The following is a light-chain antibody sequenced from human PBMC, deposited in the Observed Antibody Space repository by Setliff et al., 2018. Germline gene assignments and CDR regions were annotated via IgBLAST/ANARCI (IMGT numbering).Light chain of an antibody. J-gene: IGLJ1*01. CDR3: CSYAGNSLEV. Sequence: QSALTQPASVSGSPGQSITISCTGTSSGIGNYDLVSWYQHSPGEAPKLLIYEVSERPSGVSNRFSGSKSGNTASLTISGLQAEDGADYSCCSYAGNSLEVFGTGTKGTV. CDR1: SSGIGNYDL. CDR2: EVS. V-gene: IGLV2-23*02.